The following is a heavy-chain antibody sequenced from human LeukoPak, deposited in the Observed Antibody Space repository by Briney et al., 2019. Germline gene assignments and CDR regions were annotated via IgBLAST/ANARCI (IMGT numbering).Heavy chain of an antibody. J-gene: IGHJ6*03. V-gene: IGHV1-18*01. D-gene: IGHD3-10*01. CDR2: ISAYNGNT. Sequence: GASVKVSCKASGYTFTSYGISWVRQAPGQGLEWMGWISAYNGNTNYAQKLQGRVTMTTDTSTSTAYMELRSLRSDDTAVYYCARDKDLWPTYYMDVWGKGTTVTISS. CDR1: GYTFTSYG. CDR3: ARDKDLWPTYYMDV.